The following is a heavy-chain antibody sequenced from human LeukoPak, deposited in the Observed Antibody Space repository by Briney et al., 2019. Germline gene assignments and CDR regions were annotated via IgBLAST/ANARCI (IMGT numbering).Heavy chain of an antibody. J-gene: IGHJ5*02. D-gene: IGHD5-12*01. V-gene: IGHV1-46*01. CDR3: ARAVGGYGTNKNWFDP. CDR1: GYTFTSYY. Sequence: ASVKVSCKASGYTFTSYYMHWVRQAPGQGLEWMGIINPSGGSTSYAQKFQGRVTMTRDTSTSTVYMELSSLRSEDTAVYYCARAVGGYGTNKNWFDPWGQGTLVTVSS. CDR2: INPSGGST.